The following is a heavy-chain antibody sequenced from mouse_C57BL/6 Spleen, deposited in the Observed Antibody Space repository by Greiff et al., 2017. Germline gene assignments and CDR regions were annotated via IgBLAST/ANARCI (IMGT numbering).Heavy chain of an antibody. CDR3: ARRDYYGWYFDV. D-gene: IGHD1-1*01. CDR1: GYTFTTYP. J-gene: IGHJ1*03. Sequence: QVQLKQSGAELVKPGASVKMSCKASGYTFTTYPIEWMKQNHGKSLEWIGNFHPYNDDTKYNEKFKGKATLTVEKSSSKVYLELSRLTSDDSAVYYCARRDYYGWYFDVWGTGTTVTVSS. V-gene: IGHV1-47*01. CDR2: FHPYNDDT.